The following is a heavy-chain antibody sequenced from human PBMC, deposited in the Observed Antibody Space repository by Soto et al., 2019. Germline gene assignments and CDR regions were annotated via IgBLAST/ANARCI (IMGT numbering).Heavy chain of an antibody. V-gene: IGHV3-15*07. Sequence: GGSLRLSCAASGFTFSNAWMNWVRQAPGKGLEWVGRIKSKTDGGTTDYAAPVKGRFTISRDDSKNTLYLQMNSLKTEDTAVYYCTTSHPRYYYYGMDVWGQGAKVTVSS. CDR2: IKSKTDGGTT. J-gene: IGHJ6*02. CDR3: TTSHPRYYYYGMDV. CDR1: GFTFSNAW.